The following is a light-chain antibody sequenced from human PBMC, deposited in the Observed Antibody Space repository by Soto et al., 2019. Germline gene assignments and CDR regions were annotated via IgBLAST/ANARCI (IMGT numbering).Light chain of an antibody. CDR3: AAWDDSLEVV. CDR1: SSDVGGYNY. J-gene: IGLJ2*01. Sequence: QSALTQPRSVSGSLGQSVTISCTGTSSDVGGYNYVSWYQQHPGKAPKLMIYDVNKRPSGVPDRFSGSKSGNTASLTISGLQAADEADYYCAAWDDSLEVVFGGGTKLTVL. V-gene: IGLV2-11*01. CDR2: DVN.